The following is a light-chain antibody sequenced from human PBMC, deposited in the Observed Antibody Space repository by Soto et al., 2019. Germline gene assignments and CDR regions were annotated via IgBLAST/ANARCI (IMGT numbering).Light chain of an antibody. CDR3: PFV. V-gene: IGLV2-18*01. Sequence: QSVLTQPPSVSGSPGQSVTISCTGTSGDIGSYNRVSWFQQPPGTAPQLMIYEVTNRPSGVPDRFSGSKSGNTASLTISGLQTEGETSNSTPFVFGTGTKVTVL. CDR2: EVT. J-gene: IGLJ1*01. CDR1: SGDIGSYNR.